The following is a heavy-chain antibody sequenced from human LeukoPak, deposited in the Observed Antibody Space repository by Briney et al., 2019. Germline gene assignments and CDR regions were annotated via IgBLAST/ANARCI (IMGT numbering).Heavy chain of an antibody. CDR1: GFTFTSYA. CDR3: AKDSKGWYQRGSNYFDY. J-gene: IGHJ4*02. CDR2: ISGSGSST. D-gene: IGHD6-19*01. Sequence: GGSLRLSCAASGFTFTSYAMNWVHQAPGKGLEWVSTISGSGSSTYYVDSVKGRFTISRDNSKNTLYPQMNSLRAEDTAEYYCAKDSKGWYQRGSNYFDYWGQGTLVTVSS. V-gene: IGHV3-23*01.